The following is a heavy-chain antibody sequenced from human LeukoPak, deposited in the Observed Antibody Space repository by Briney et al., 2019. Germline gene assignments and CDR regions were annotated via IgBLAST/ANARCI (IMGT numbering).Heavy chain of an antibody. CDR3: ARDFGYYYFYMDV. CDR2: ISPENGDT. Sequence: ASVKVSCEASGYTFVNFGLIWVRQAPGQGLEWMGWISPENGDTNYAQTFQDRVTMTTDTSTNTAYMELRSLTSDDTAVYFCARDFGYYYFYMDVWGEGTTVIISS. D-gene: IGHD3/OR15-3a*01. CDR1: GYTFVNFG. J-gene: IGHJ6*03. V-gene: IGHV1-18*01.